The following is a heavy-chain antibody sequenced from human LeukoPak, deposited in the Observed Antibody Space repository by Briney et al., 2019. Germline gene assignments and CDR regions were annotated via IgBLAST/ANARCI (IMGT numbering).Heavy chain of an antibody. CDR2: ISGSGGST. V-gene: IGHV3-23*01. J-gene: IGHJ4*02. CDR1: GFIFSNYA. D-gene: IGHD5-12*01. CDR3: AKYGGYDWRPTDY. Sequence: GGSLRLSCAASGFIFSNYAMSWVRQAPGKGLEWVSGISGSGGSTYYADSVKGRFTISRDNSKNTLYLQMNSLRAEDTAVYYCAKYGGYDWRPTDYWGQGTLVTVSS.